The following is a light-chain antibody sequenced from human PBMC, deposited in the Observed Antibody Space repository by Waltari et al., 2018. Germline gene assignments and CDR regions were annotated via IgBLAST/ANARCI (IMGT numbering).Light chain of an antibody. J-gene: IGKJ2*01. CDR1: QSVSSSY. CDR2: GAS. CDR3: QQYGSSPPYT. V-gene: IGKV3-20*01. Sequence: IVLTQSPGTLPLSTGERATLHCRASQSVSSSYLAWYQQKPGQAPRLLIYGASSRATGIPDRFSGSGSGTDFTLTISRLEPEDFAVYYCQQYGSSPPYTFGQGTKLEIK.